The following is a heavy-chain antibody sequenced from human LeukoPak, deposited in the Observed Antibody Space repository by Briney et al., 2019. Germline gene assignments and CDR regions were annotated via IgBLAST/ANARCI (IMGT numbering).Heavy chain of an antibody. J-gene: IGHJ4*02. V-gene: IGHV3-21*01. D-gene: IGHD3-22*01. CDR2: IRSSSSYI. CDR3: ARFMWLGEDY. Sequence: GGSLRLSCAASGFTFSSYSMNWVRQAPGKGLEWVSSIRSSSSYIYYADPVKGRFTISRDNAKNSLYLQMNSLRAEDTAVYYCARFMWLGEDYWGQGTLVTVSS. CDR1: GFTFSSYS.